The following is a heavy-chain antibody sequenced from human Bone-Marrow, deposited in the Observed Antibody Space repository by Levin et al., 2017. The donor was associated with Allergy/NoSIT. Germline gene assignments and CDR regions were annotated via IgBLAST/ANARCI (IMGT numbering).Heavy chain of an antibody. V-gene: IGHV1-69*06. CDR1: GDAFYNYA. J-gene: IGHJ3*01. CDR2: TIPVFGTT. D-gene: IGHD2-2*01. CDR3: ARHVGSSYELLSDAFEV. Sequence: RASVKVSCKTSGDAFYNYALSWVRQAPGQGLEWTGGTIPVFGTTDYAQKFQGRVTFTADKSTRTDFMELTSLRSEDTAVYYCARHVGSSYELLSDAFEVWGQGTLVTV.